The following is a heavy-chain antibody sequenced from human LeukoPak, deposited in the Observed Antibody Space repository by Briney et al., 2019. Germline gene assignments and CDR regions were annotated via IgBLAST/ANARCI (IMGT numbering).Heavy chain of an antibody. J-gene: IGHJ4*02. CDR1: GYTFTGYY. Sequence: ASVKVSCKASGYTFTGYYMHWVRQAPGQGLEWMGWINPNSGGTNYAQKFQGRVTMTRDTSISTAYMELSRLRSDDTAVYYCARDRGYCTNGVCFNGHYYFDYWGQGTLVTVSS. CDR3: ARDRGYCTNGVCFNGHYYFDY. CDR2: INPNSGGT. V-gene: IGHV1-2*02. D-gene: IGHD2-8*01.